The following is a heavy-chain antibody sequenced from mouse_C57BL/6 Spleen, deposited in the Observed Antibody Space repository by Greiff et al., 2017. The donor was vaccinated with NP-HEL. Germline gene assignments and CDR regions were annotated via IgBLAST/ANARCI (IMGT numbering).Heavy chain of an antibody. CDR2: IYPGDGDT. V-gene: IGHV1-80*01. CDR1: GYAFSSYW. Sequence: QVQLQQSGAELVKPGASEKISCKASGYAFSSYWMNWVKQRPGKGLEWIGQIYPGDGDTNYNGKFKGKATLTADKSSSTAYMQLSSLTSEDSAVYFCASTVVARNWFAYWGQGTLVTVSA. J-gene: IGHJ3*01. D-gene: IGHD1-1*01. CDR3: ASTVVARNWFAY.